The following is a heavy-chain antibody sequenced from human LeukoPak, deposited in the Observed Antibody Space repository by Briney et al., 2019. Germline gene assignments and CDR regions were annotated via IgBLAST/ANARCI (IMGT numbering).Heavy chain of an antibody. J-gene: IGHJ4*02. Sequence: SQTLSLTCAVSGGSISSGGYSWSWIRQPPGTGLEWIGYTYHSGSTYYNPSLKSRVTISVDRSKNQFSLKLSSVTAADTAVYYCASRKPTGLYDYWGQGTLVTVSS. D-gene: IGHD1-14*01. CDR3: ASRKPTGLYDY. V-gene: IGHV4-30-2*01. CDR2: TYHSGST. CDR1: GGSISSGGYS.